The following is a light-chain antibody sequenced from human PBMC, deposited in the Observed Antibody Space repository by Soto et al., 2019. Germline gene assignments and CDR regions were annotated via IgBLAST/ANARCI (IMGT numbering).Light chain of an antibody. Sequence: EIVLTQSPATLSLSPGERATLSCRASQSVNNYLAWYQQKPGQAPRLLIYDASKTATGIPARFSGSGSGTGFSLTISSLEPEDLAVYYCQQRSKWPLTFGGGTKVEIK. CDR3: QQRSKWPLT. V-gene: IGKV3-11*01. J-gene: IGKJ4*01. CDR2: DAS. CDR1: QSVNNY.